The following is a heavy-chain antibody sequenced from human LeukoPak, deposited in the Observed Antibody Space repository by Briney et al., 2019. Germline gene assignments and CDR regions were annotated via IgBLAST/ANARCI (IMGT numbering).Heavy chain of an antibody. V-gene: IGHV3-7*01. J-gene: IGHJ4*02. CDR2: IKQDASEE. CDR1: GFSFTTYW. D-gene: IGHD6-19*01. CDR3: ARADRSSGESPQDY. Sequence: GGSLRLSCAASGFSFTTYWMSWVRQAPGKGLEWVANIKQDASEEFYVDSVEGRFTVSRDNAKNSLFLQMNSLRAEDTAVYYCARADRSSGESPQDYWGQGTLVTVSS.